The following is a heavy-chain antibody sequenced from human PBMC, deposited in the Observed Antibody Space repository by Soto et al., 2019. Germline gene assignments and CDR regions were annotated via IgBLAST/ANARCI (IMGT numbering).Heavy chain of an antibody. CDR3: ARTGYSSSSGGYYYYYMDV. CDR1: GYSFTSYW. Sequence: GESLKISCKGSGYSFTSYWIGWVRQMPGKGLEWMGIIYPGDSDTRYSPSFQGQVTISADKSISTAYLQWSSLKASDTAMYYCARTGYSSSSGGYYYYYMDVWGKGTTVTVSS. D-gene: IGHD6-6*01. CDR2: IYPGDSDT. J-gene: IGHJ6*03. V-gene: IGHV5-51*01.